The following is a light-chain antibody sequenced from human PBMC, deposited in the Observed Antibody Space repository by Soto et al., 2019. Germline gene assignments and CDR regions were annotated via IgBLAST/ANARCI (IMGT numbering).Light chain of an antibody. V-gene: IGKV3-20*01. Sequence: EIVLTQSPGTLSLSPGERATLSCSASQSVSSSYLAWYQQKPGQAPRLLIYGASSRATGIPDRFSGSGSGTDFTLTISRLEPEDFAVYYWQQYGGSLQYTCGHGTKLEIK. CDR1: QSVSSSY. CDR2: GAS. J-gene: IGKJ2*01. CDR3: QQYGGSLQYT.